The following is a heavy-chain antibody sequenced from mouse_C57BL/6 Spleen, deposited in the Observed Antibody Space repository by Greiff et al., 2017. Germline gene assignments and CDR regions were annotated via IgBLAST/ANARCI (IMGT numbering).Heavy chain of an antibody. V-gene: IGHV1-69*01. J-gene: IGHJ1*03. CDR3: ARSRYYGSSPSYWYFDV. CDR1: GYTFTSYW. Sequence: QVQLQQPGAELVMPGASVKLSCKASGYTFTSYWMHWVKQRPGQGLEWIGEIDPSDSYTNYNQKFKGKSTLTVDKSSSTAYMQLSSLTSEDSAVYYCARSRYYGSSPSYWYFDVWGTGTTVTVSS. CDR2: IDPSDSYT. D-gene: IGHD1-1*01.